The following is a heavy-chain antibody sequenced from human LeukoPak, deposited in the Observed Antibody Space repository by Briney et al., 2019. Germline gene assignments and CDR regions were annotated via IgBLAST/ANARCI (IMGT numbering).Heavy chain of an antibody. D-gene: IGHD6-19*01. CDR2: INPNSGGT. V-gene: IGHV1-2*02. CDR3: ARSSGWKYNIDY. J-gene: IGHJ4*02. CDR1: GYTFNGYY. Sequence: GASVKVSCKASGYTFNGYYKHWVRQAPGQGLEWMGWINPNSGGTNYAQKLQGRVTMTRDTSISTAYMELSGLRSDDTAMYYCARSSGWKYNIDYWGQGTLVTVSS.